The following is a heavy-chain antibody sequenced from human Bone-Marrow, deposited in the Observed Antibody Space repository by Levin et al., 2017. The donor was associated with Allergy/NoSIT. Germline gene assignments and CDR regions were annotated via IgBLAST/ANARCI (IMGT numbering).Heavy chain of an antibody. D-gene: IGHD2-2*01. J-gene: IGHJ6*02. CDR2: ISYDGSNK. CDR1: GFTFSSYG. CDR3: AKDLVRSGYCSSTSCQGVGYYYDGMDV. V-gene: IGHV3-30*18. Sequence: GGSLRLSCAASGFTFSSYGMHWVRQAPGKGLEWVAVISYDGSNKYYADSVKGRFTISRDNSKNTLYLQMNSLRAEDTAVYYCAKDLVRSGYCSSTSCQGVGYYYDGMDVWGQGTTVTVSS.